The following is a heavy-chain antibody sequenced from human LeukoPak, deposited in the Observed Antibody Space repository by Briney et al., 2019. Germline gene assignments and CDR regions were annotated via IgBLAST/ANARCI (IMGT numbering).Heavy chain of an antibody. Sequence: SETLSLTCTVSGGSISRSGYFWGWIRQPPGKELEWIGIINDSGNTHYSSSLKSRVTISVDTSKNQFSLELSSVTAADTAVCYCARRAYDYVWGSYRPRRYFDYWGQGTLVSVSS. J-gene: IGHJ4*02. CDR2: INDSGNT. D-gene: IGHD3-16*02. V-gene: IGHV4-39*07. CDR1: GGSISRSGYF. CDR3: ARRAYDYVWGSYRPRRYFDY.